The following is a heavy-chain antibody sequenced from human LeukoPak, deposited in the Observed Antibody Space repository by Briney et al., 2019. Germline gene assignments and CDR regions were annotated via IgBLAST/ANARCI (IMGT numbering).Heavy chain of an antibody. D-gene: IGHD3-22*01. CDR2: ISAYNGNT. J-gene: IGHJ4*02. CDR3: ATIPLYYYDNKGDNY. CDR1: GYSFTSYW. V-gene: IGHV1-18*04. Sequence: GESLKISCKGSGYSFTSYWIGWVRQAPGQGLEWMGWISAYNGNTNYAQKLQGRVTMTTDTSTSTAYMELRSLRSDDTAVYYCATIPLYYYDNKGDNYWGQGTLVTVSS.